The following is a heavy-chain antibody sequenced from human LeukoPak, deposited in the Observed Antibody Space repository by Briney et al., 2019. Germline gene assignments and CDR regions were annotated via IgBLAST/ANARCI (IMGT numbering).Heavy chain of an antibody. J-gene: IGHJ5*02. CDR1: GGSISSHY. CDR2: IYYSGST. Sequence: SETLSLTCTVSGGSISSHYWSWIRQPPGKGLEWIGYIYYSGSTNYNPSLKSRVTISVDTSKNQFSLKLSPVTAADTAVYYCARDRDWFDPWGQGTLVTVSS. D-gene: IGHD3-10*01. CDR3: ARDRDWFDP. V-gene: IGHV4-59*11.